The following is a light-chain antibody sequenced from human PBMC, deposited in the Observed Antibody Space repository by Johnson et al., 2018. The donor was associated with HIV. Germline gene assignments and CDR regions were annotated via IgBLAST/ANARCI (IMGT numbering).Light chain of an antibody. CDR2: ENN. CDR3: LPGDTGPRTYI. Sequence: QSVLTQPPSVSAAPGQKVTISCSGGISDVVNYAESWCHRLPGTAPKLLFYENNIRPSGIPERFSGSQSGSSATLGITGRWPEDEGDDYCLPGDTGPRTYIFGSGTKVTVL. J-gene: IGLJ1*01. V-gene: IGLV1-41*01. CDR1: ISDVVNYA.